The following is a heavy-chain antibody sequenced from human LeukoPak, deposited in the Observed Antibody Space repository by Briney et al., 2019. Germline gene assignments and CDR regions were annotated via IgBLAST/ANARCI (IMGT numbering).Heavy chain of an antibody. CDR3: ARGGCSGGSCYPRYYYGMDV. J-gene: IGHJ6*04. Sequence: GGSLRLSCAASGFTFSSYDMHWVRQATGKGLEWVSAIGTAGDPYYPGSVKGRFTISRENAKNSLYLQINSLRAGDTAVYYCARGGCSGGSCYPRYYYGMDVWGKGTTVTVSS. CDR2: IGTAGDP. D-gene: IGHD2-15*01. CDR1: GFTFSSYD. V-gene: IGHV3-13*05.